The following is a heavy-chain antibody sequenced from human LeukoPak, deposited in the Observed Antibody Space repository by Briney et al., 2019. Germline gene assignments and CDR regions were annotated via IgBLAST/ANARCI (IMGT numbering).Heavy chain of an antibody. CDR3: ARGPRHPTYYYDYGMDV. CDR2: MSYDGSSR. J-gene: IGHJ6*02. V-gene: IGHV3-30-3*01. CDR1: GFTFSSYE. Sequence: GRSLRLSCAASGFTFSSYEMHRVRQAPGKGLEWVAVMSYDGSSRYYADSVKGRLTISRDNSKNTLYLQMNSLRVEDTAVFHCARGPRHPTYYYDYGMDVWGQGTTVTVSS.